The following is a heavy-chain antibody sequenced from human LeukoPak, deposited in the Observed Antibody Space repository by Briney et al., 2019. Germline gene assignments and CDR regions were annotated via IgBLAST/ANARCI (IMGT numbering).Heavy chain of an antibody. CDR2: IIPIFGTA. V-gene: IGHV1-69*13. CDR3: AREVRGAAAGTNFNDY. Sequence: GASVKVSCKASGYTFTGYYIHWVRQAPGQGLEWMGGIIPIFGTANYAQKFQGRVTITAGEPTSTAYMELGSLRSEDTAVYYCAREVRGAAAGTNFNDYWGQGTLVTVSS. D-gene: IGHD6-13*01. J-gene: IGHJ4*02. CDR1: GYTFTGYY.